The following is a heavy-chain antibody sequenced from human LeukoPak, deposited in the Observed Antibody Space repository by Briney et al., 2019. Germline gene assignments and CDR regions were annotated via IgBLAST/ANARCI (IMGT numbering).Heavy chain of an antibody. V-gene: IGHV4-34*01. D-gene: IGHD6-13*01. CDR2: INHSVST. Sequence: SETLSLTCAVYGGSFSGYYWSWIRQPPGKGLEWIGEINHSVSTNYNPSLKSRVTISVDTSKNQFSLKLSSVTAADTAVYYCARRFGYSGSWYYYYYGMDVWGQGTTVTVSS. J-gene: IGHJ6*02. CDR3: ARRFGYSGSWYYYYYGMDV. CDR1: GGSFSGYY.